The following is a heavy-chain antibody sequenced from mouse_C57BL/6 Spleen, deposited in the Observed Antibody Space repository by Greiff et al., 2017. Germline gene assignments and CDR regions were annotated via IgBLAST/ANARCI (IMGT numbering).Heavy chain of an antibody. V-gene: IGHV1-18*01. CDR2: INPNNGGT. CDR1: GYTFTDYN. J-gene: IGHJ3*01. Sequence: VQLKQSGPELVKPGASVKIPCKASGYTFTDYNMDWVKQSHGKSLEWIGDINPNNGGTIYNQKFKGKATLTVDKSSSTAYMELRSLTSEDTAVYYCARRDYDDWFAYWGQGTLVTVSA. CDR3: ARRDYDDWFAY. D-gene: IGHD2-4*01.